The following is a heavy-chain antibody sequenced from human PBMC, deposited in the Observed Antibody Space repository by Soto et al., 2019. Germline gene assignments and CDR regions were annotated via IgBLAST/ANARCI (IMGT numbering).Heavy chain of an antibody. J-gene: IGHJ6*02. CDR2: ISGSGGST. CDR3: AKGHRGYYYYGMDV. V-gene: IGHV3-23*01. Sequence: PGGSLRLSCAASGFTFSSYAMSWVRQAPGKGLEWVSAISGSGGSTYYADSVKGRFTISRDNSKNTLYLQMNSLRAEDTAVYYCAKGHRGYYYYGMDVWGQGTTVTVSS. D-gene: IGHD3-10*01. CDR1: GFTFSSYA.